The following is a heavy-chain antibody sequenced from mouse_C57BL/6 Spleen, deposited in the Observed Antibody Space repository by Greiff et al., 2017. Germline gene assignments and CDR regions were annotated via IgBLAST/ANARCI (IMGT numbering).Heavy chain of an antibody. V-gene: IGHV1-18*01. J-gene: IGHJ2*01. D-gene: IGHD2-5*01. CDR2: INPNNGGT. Sequence: VQLQQSGPELVKPGASVKIPCKASGYTFTDYNMDWVKQSHGKSLEWIGDINPNNGGTIYNQKFKGKATLTVDKSSSTAYMELRSLTSEDTAVYYCARSAYYSNYDRYYFDYWGQGTTLTVSS. CDR1: GYTFTDYN. CDR3: ARSAYYSNYDRYYFDY.